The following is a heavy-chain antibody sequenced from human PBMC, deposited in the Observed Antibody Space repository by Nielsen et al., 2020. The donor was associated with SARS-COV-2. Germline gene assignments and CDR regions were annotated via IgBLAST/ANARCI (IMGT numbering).Heavy chain of an antibody. D-gene: IGHD3-9*01. CDR3: AKDFDILTEAYYFDY. J-gene: IGHJ4*02. CDR1: GFTFSSYG. V-gene: IGHV3-30*18. CDR2: ISYDGSNK. Sequence: GGSLRLSCAASGFTFSSYGMHWVCQAPGKGLEWVAVISYDGSNKYYADSVKGRFTISRDNSKNTLYLQMNSLRAEDTAVYYCAKDFDILTEAYYFDYWGQGTLVTVSS.